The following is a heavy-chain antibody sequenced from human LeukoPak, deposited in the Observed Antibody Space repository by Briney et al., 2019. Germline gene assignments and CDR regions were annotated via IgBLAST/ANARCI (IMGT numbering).Heavy chain of an antibody. CDR1: GFTFSTFG. CDR3: ARRASGRYPDY. D-gene: IGHD1-26*01. J-gene: IGHJ4*02. CDR2: IKQDGSEK. V-gene: IGHV3-7*05. Sequence: GRSLTLSCVASGFTFSTFGMHWVRQAPGKGLEWVASIKQDGSEKYYVDSVKGRFTISRDNAKNSPYLQLNSLRAEDTAMYYCARRASGRYPDYWGQGTLVTVSS.